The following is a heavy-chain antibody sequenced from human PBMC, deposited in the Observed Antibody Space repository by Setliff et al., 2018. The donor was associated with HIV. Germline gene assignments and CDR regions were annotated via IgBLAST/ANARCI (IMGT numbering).Heavy chain of an antibody. V-gene: IGHV3-74*01. CDR2: INSDGNNT. D-gene: IGHD5-12*01. CDR1: GFTFSRHW. J-gene: IGHJ4*02. Sequence: GSLRLSCAASGFTFSRHWMHWVRQAPGKGLVWVSHINSDGNNTGYADSVKGRFTISRDDAKNTLYLQMNSLRAEDTAVYYCARVDGYNALGYWGQGTLVTVSS. CDR3: ARVDGYNALGY.